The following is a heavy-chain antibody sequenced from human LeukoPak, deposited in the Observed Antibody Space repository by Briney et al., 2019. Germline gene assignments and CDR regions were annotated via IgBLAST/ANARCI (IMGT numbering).Heavy chain of an antibody. D-gene: IGHD5-24*01. CDR3: ARRGDGYNLDY. J-gene: IGHJ4*02. CDR1: GFTFSTSA. Sequence: GGSLRLSCVVSGFTFSTSAMSWVRRAPGKGLEWVSGISESGGSTYYADSVKGRFTISRDNSKNTLYLQMNSLRAEDTAVYYCARRGDGYNLDYWGQGTLVTVSS. CDR2: ISESGGST. V-gene: IGHV3-23*01.